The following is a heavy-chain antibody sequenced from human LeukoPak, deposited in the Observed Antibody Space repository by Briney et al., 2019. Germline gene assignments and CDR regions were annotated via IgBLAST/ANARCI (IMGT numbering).Heavy chain of an antibody. V-gene: IGHV3-30*18. CDR1: GFTFSSYG. Sequence: GGSLRLSSAASGFTFSSYGMHWVRQAPGKGLEWVAVISYDGSNKYYADSVKGRFTISRDNSKNTLYLQMNSLRAEDTAVYYCAKEDSSGYYYSAWGQGTLVTVSS. D-gene: IGHD3-22*01. J-gene: IGHJ5*02. CDR3: AKEDSSGYYYSA. CDR2: ISYDGSNK.